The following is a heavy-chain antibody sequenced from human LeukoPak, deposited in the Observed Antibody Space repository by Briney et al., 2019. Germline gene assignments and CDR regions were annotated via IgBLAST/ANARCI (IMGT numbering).Heavy chain of an antibody. CDR3: AKGWYSSGPTPLDY. CDR1: GFTFDDYA. CDR2: ISWNSGSI. V-gene: IGHV3-9*01. J-gene: IGHJ4*02. Sequence: GGSLRLSCAASGFTFDDYAMHWVRQAPGKGLEWVSGISWNSGSIGYADSVKGRFTISRDNAKNSLYLQMNSLRAEDTALYYCAKGWYSSGPTPLDYWGQGTLVTVSS. D-gene: IGHD6-19*01.